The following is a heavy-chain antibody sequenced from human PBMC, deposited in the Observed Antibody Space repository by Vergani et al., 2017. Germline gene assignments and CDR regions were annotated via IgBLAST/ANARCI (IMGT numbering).Heavy chain of an antibody. CDR2: IRSKANSYAT. CDR3: TRRVGSTSRSFDY. Sequence: EVQLVESGGGLVQPGGSLKLSCAASGFTFSGSAMHWVRQASGKGLGWVGRIRSKANSYATAYAASVKGRFTISRDDSKNTAYLQMNSLKTEDTAVYYCTRRVGSTSRSFDYWGQGTLVTVSS. V-gene: IGHV3-73*02. J-gene: IGHJ4*02. CDR1: GFTFSGSA. D-gene: IGHD2-2*01.